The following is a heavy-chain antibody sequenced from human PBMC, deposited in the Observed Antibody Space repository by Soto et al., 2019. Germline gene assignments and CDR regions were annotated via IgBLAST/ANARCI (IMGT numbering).Heavy chain of an antibody. CDR3: ARDFGHGYYLDY. CDR1: GFSFSNYN. D-gene: IGHD3-3*01. J-gene: IGHJ4*02. Sequence: LRLSCVASGFSFSNYNMNWVRQAPGKGLEWVSYITDSSDTVHYADSVRGRFTISRDNAESSLYLQMNSLRDEDTAVYFCARDFGHGYYLDYWGRGTLVTSPQ. CDR2: ITDSSDTV. V-gene: IGHV3-48*02.